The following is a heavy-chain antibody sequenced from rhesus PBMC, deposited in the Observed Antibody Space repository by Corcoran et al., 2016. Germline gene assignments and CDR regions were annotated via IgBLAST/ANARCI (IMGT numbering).Heavy chain of an antibody. CDR2: IYGMGGTP. V-gene: IGHV4-93*02. D-gene: IGHD2-15*01. J-gene: IGHJ4*01. Sequence: QVQLQESGPAVVKPSETLSLTCAVSGGSISRYYWWSWIRQSPGKGREWIGGIYGMGGTPEYNTVLKSRVSISMDTSKNQLSLKVTAVTAADTAVYYCASTDCSNSDCSSGDYWGQGVLVTVSS. CDR1: GGSISRYYW. CDR3: ASTDCSNSDCSSGDY.